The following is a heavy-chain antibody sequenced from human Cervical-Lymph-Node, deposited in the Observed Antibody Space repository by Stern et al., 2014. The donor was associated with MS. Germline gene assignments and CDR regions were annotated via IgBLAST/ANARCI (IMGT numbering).Heavy chain of an antibody. CDR2: ICSNDEK. Sequence: QVTLRESGPVLVKPTETLTLTCTVSGFSLSNARMGVSWIRQPPGKALEWLAHICSNDEKAYSTSLKSRLTISKDTSKSQVVLTMTNMDPVDTATYYCARGGLRSPFQHWGQGTLVTVSS. CDR1: GFSLSNARMG. V-gene: IGHV2-26*01. D-gene: IGHD4-17*01. CDR3: ARGGLRSPFQH. J-gene: IGHJ1*01.